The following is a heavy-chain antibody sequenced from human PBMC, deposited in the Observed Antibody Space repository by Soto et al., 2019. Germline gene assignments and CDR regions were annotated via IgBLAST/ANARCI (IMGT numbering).Heavy chain of an antibody. D-gene: IGHD5-18*01. CDR3: ARGLNGYLHYFDY. Sequence: GASVKVCCKASVYTFASYAMHWVRQAPGQRLEWMGWINAGNGNTRYSQKFQGRVTITRDTSASTAYMELSSLRSEDTAVYYCARGLNGYLHYFDYWGQGTLVTVSS. V-gene: IGHV1-3*01. CDR1: VYTFASYA. J-gene: IGHJ4*02. CDR2: INAGNGNT.